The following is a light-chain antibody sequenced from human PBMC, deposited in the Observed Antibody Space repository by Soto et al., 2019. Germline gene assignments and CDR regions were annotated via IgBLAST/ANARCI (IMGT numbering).Light chain of an antibody. Sequence: NIQMTQSPSAMSASVGDRVTITCRARQGISNYLAWFQQKPGKVPKHLIYAASSLQSGVPSRFSGSGSGTEFSLTTSSLQPKDFAPYYYLQHNSYLMSTFGQGTKLEIK. CDR3: LQHNSYLMST. V-gene: IGKV1D-17*01. CDR2: AAS. CDR1: QGISNY. J-gene: IGKJ2*01.